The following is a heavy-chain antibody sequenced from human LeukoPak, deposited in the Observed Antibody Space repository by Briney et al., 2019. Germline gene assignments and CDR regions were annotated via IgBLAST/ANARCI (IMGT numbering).Heavy chain of an antibody. V-gene: IGHV3-48*01. D-gene: IGHD3-10*01. CDR2: ISSSSSTI. Sequence: GGSLRLSCAASGFTFNTYSMNWVRQAPGKGLEWVSYISSSSSTIYYADSVKGRFTISRDNAKNSLYLQMNSLRAEDTAVYYCARYSGTGYGLFYFDYWGQGTLVTVSS. CDR3: ARYSGTGYGLFYFDY. CDR1: GFTFNTYS. J-gene: IGHJ4*02.